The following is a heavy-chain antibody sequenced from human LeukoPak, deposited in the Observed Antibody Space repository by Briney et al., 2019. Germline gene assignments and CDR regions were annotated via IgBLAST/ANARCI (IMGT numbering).Heavy chain of an antibody. CDR2: FDPEDGET. D-gene: IGHD3-10*01. Sequence: ASVKVSCKVSGYTLTELSMHWVRQAPGKGLEWVGGFDPEDGETIYAQKFQGRVTMTEDTSTDTAYMELSSLRSEDTAVYYCATSPTYYYGSGSYYNVSWFDPWGQGTLVTVSS. V-gene: IGHV1-24*01. J-gene: IGHJ5*02. CDR3: ATSPTYYYGSGSYYNVSWFDP. CDR1: GYTLTELS.